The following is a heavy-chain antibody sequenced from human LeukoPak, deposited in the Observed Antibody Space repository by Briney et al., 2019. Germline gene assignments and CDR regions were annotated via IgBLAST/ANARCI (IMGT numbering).Heavy chain of an antibody. D-gene: IGHD2-21*02. Sequence: PSETLSLTCTVSGGSISSGGYYWSWIRQHPGKGLEWLGYIYYSGSTYYNPSLKSRVTISVDTSKNQFSLKLSSVTAADTAVYYCARERLSSDMNWFDPWGQGTLVTVSS. CDR1: GGSISSGGYY. CDR2: IYYSGST. J-gene: IGHJ5*02. V-gene: IGHV4-31*03. CDR3: ARERLSSDMNWFDP.